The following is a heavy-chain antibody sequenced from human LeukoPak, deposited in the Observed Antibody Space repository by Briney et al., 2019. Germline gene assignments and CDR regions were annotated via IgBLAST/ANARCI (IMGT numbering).Heavy chain of an antibody. J-gene: IGHJ4*02. Sequence: GRSLRLSCAASGFTFDDYAMHWVRQAPGKGLEWVSGISWNSGSIGHADSVKGRFTISRDNAKNSLYLQMNSLRAEDTALYYCAKGSRVGSQEAIYYFDYWGQGTLVTVSS. D-gene: IGHD1-26*01. CDR2: ISWNSGSI. CDR3: AKGSRVGSQEAIYYFDY. V-gene: IGHV3-9*01. CDR1: GFTFDDYA.